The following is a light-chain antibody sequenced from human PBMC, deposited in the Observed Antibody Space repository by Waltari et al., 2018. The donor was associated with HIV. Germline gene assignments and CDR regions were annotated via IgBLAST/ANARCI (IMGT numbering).Light chain of an antibody. CDR3: CSYTSSDTWV. Sequence: QSALTQPASVSGSPGQSVTVSCSGSGKDLGAYDYVSWFQQHSDKAPQLIIFDVSKRPSGISDRFSASKSGNTASLTISGLQPEDEADYFCCSYTSSDTWVFGGGTKVTVL. V-gene: IGLV2-14*03. CDR1: GKDLGAYDY. CDR2: DVS. J-gene: IGLJ3*02.